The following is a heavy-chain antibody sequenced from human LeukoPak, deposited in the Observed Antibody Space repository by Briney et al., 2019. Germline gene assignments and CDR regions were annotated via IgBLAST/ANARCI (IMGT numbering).Heavy chain of an antibody. D-gene: IGHD3-16*01. J-gene: IGHJ4*02. CDR1: GFTFSSYS. V-gene: IGHV3-48*04. CDR3: AKDPRRMDRLITFGGGRPYYFDY. Sequence: PGGSLRLSCAASGFTFSSYSMNWVRQAPGKGLEWVSYISASTGIIYYADSVKGRFTISRDNSKNTLYLQMNSLRAEDTAVYYCAKDPRRMDRLITFGGGRPYYFDYWGQGTLVPVSS. CDR2: ISASTGII.